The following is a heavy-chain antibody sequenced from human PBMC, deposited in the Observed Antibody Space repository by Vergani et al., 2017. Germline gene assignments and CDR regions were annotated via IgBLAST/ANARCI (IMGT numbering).Heavy chain of an antibody. V-gene: IGHV3-74*01. Sequence: VQLVESGGGLVQPGGSLRLSCTASGFTFSNYWMQWVRQAPGKGLMWVSRINSDGDSTSYADSVKGRFTISRDNAKNTLYLQMNSLRAEDTAVYYCARVLQQNWRAYMDVWGKGTTVTVSS. CDR2: INSDGDST. D-gene: IGHD3-3*01. J-gene: IGHJ6*03. CDR3: ARVLQQNWRAYMDV. CDR1: GFTFSNYW.